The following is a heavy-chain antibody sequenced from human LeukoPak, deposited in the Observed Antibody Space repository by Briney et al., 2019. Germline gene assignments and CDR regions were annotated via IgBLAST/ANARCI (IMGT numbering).Heavy chain of an antibody. CDR3: ARDMNGGGYYFYY. CDR1: GFTFSSYE. CDR2: ISSSGSTI. Sequence: GGSLRLSCAASGFTFSSYEMNWVRQAPGKGLEWVSYISSSGSTIYYADSVKGRLTISRDNAKNSLYLQMNSLRAEDTAVYYCARDMNGGGYYFYYWGQGTLVTVSS. V-gene: IGHV3-48*03. D-gene: IGHD3-16*01. J-gene: IGHJ4*02.